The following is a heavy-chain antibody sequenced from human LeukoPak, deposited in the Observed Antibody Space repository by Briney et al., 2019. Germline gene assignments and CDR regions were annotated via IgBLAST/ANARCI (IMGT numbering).Heavy chain of an antibody. V-gene: IGHV3-9*01. J-gene: IGHJ3*02. D-gene: IGHD6-13*01. CDR3: AKVIAAARNDAFDI. Sequence: GGSLRLSCAASGFTFDVYAMHWVRQAPGKGLEWVSGISWNSGSIGYADSVKGRFTISRDNAKNSLYLQMNSLRAEDTALYYCAKVIAAARNDAFDIWGQGTMVTVSS. CDR1: GFTFDVYA. CDR2: ISWNSGSI.